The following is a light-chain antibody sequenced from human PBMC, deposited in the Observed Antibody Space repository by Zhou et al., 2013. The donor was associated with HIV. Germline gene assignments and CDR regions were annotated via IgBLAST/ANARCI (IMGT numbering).Light chain of an antibody. V-gene: IGKV3-20*01. CDR3: QHYGNSPSWT. CDR2: GAA. Sequence: EIVMTQSPATLSVSPGERATLFCRASRSFDSRFLAWYQQKPGQAPRLLLFGAATRPAGTPARFSGSVSGTEFTLTISRLEPEDLAVYYCQHYGNSPSWTFGQGTRVDIK. J-gene: IGKJ1*01. CDR1: RSFDSRF.